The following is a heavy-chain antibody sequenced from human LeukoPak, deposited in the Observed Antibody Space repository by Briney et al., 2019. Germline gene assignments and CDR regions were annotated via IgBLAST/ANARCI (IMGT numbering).Heavy chain of an antibody. CDR2: INSDGSWT. Sequence: GGSLRLSCAASGNYWMHWVRQAPGKGLVWVSHINSDGSWTSYADSVKGRFTISKDNAKNTVYLQMNSLRAEDTAVYYCARDRDNQYFDSWGQGTLVTVSS. CDR3: ARDRDNQYFDS. D-gene: IGHD5-24*01. J-gene: IGHJ4*02. CDR1: GNYW. V-gene: IGHV3-74*01.